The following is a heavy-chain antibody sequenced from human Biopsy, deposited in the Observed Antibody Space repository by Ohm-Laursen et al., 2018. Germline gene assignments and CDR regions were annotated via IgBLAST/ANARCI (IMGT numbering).Heavy chain of an antibody. CDR2: VNWNGNRK. D-gene: IGHD5/OR15-5a*01. CDR1: GFKFEDYA. CDR3: AKDLFYHSILTDPFDP. Sequence: GSLRLSCTASGFKFEDYAMNWVRQTPARGLEWVSSVNWNGNRKNYAESVKGRFTIFRDNAKNSLYLQMDSLRADDTALYFCAKDLFYHSILTDPFDPWGQGTLVTVSS. V-gene: IGHV3-20*04. J-gene: IGHJ5*02.